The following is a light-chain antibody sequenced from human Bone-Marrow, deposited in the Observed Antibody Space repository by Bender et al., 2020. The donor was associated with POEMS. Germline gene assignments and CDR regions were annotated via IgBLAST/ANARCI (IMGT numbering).Light chain of an antibody. CDR3: CSYVGISNVV. CDR1: SSDVGTYNA. V-gene: IGLV2-23*02. CDR2: DVN. J-gene: IGLJ2*01. Sequence: QSALTQPASVSASPGQSITISCAGTSSDVGTYNAVSWYQQHPGKVPKVMIYDVNTRPSGVSDRFSGSKSGNTASLTISGLQAEDEADYYCCSYVGISNVVFGGGTKLTVL.